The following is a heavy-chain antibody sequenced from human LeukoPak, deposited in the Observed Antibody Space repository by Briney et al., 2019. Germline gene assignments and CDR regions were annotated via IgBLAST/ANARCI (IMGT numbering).Heavy chain of an antibody. CDR2: IYYSGST. V-gene: IGHV4-59*01. CDR1: GGSISSYY. CDR3: ARVTGYTIEDYFDY. D-gene: IGHD3-9*01. Sequence: SETLSLTCTVSGGSISSYYWSWIRRPPGKGLEWIGYIYYSGSTNYNPSLKSRVTISVKTSKNQFSLKLRSVTAADTAVYYCARVTGYTIEDYFDYWGQGTLVTVSS. J-gene: IGHJ4*02.